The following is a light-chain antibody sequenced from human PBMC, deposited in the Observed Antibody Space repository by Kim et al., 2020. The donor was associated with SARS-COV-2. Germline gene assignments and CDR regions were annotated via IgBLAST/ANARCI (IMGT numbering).Light chain of an antibody. V-gene: IGLV3-1*01. CDR2: QDS. CDR3: QAWDSSTAV. Sequence: SYELTQPPSVSVSPGQTASITCSGDKLGDKYVCWYQQRPGQSPVLIIYQDSTRPSGIPERFSGSNSGNTATLTISGTQAMDEADYYCQAWDSSTAVFGGGTQLTVL. CDR1: KLGDKY. J-gene: IGLJ2*01.